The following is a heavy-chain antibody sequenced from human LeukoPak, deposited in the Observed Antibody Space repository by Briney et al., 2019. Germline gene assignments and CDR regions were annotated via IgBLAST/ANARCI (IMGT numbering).Heavy chain of an antibody. CDR1: GYTFTGYY. CDR3: ARGYCSGGTCPYYFDY. V-gene: IGHV1-2*06. D-gene: IGHD2-15*01. CDR2: ISPDSGGT. Sequence: ASVKVSCTASGYTFTGYYIHWVRQAPGQGLEWMGRISPDSGGTNYAQKFQVRVTMTRDTSISTAYMELSRLTSDDTAVYYCARGYCSGGTCPYYFDYWGQGTLVTVSS. J-gene: IGHJ4*02.